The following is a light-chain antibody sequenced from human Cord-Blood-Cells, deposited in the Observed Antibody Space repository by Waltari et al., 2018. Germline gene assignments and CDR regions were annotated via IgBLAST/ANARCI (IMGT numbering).Light chain of an antibody. CDR1: QSISSW. J-gene: IGKJ2*01. V-gene: IGKV1-5*03. Sequence: DIQMTQSPSTLSASVGARVTITCRASQSISSWLAWYQQKPGKAPKLLIYKASSLESGVPSRFSGSGSGTEFTLTISSLQPDDFATDYCQQYNSYTFGQGTKLEIK. CDR3: QQYNSYT. CDR2: KAS.